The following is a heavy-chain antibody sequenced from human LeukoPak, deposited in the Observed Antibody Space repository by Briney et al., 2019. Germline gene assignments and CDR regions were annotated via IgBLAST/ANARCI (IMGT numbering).Heavy chain of an antibody. V-gene: IGHV3-33*01. CDR2: IWYDGGKK. CDR3: ATTVGYCSTTTCYLDFDS. J-gene: IGHJ4*02. D-gene: IGHD2-2*01. Sequence: SGGSLRLSCAASGFMFSSYGMHWVRQAPGKGLEWVAVIWYDGGKKYYADSVKGRCTISRDNSQNTLYLEMSSLRAEDTAIYYCATTVGYCSTTTCYLDFDSWGQGTLVTVSS. CDR1: GFMFSSYG.